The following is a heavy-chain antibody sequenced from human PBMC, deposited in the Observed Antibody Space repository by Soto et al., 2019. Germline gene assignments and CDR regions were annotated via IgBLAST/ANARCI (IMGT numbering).Heavy chain of an antibody. CDR1: AYSFTTYW. CDR2: IYPGDSDT. CDR3: ARSQQWPDY. D-gene: IGHD6-19*01. Sequence: GESLKISSKGSAYSFTTYWISWVRQMPGKGLEWMGIIYPGDSDTRYSPSFQGQVTISADKSISTAYLQWSSLKASDTAMYYCARSQQWPDYWGQGTLVTVSS. J-gene: IGHJ4*02. V-gene: IGHV5-51*01.